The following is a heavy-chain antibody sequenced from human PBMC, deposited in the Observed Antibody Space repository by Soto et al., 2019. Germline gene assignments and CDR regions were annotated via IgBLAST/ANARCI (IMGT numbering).Heavy chain of an antibody. J-gene: IGHJ6*03. CDR1: GFNFNDHG. CDR2: ITWHSDGL. CDR3: ANEDSGFSGYMDV. Sequence: EVQLVEAGGGLVQPGRSLRLSCIASGFNFNDHGMHWVRQAPGKGLEWVSGITWHSDGLGYADSVKGRFTIFRDNAKNSLYLQMNSLRVEDTALYYCANEDSGFSGYMDVWGKGTTITVSS. D-gene: IGHD3-10*01. V-gene: IGHV3-9*01.